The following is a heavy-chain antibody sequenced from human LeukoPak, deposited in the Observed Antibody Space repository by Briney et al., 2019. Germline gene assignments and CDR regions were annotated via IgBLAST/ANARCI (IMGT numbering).Heavy chain of an antibody. CDR3: AKDLHRKPSELRLGS. J-gene: IGHJ5*02. CDR1: GFTFSSYA. D-gene: IGHD3-16*01. Sequence: AGGSLRLSCAASGFTFSSYAMHWVRRAPGKGLEWVAVISYDGSNKYYADSVKGRFTISRDNSKNTLYLQMNSLRAEDTAVYYCAKDLHRKPSELRLGSWGQGTLVTVSS. V-gene: IGHV3-30-3*01. CDR2: ISYDGSNK.